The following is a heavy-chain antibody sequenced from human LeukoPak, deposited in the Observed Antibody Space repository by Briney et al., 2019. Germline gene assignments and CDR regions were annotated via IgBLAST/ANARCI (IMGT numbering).Heavy chain of an antibody. Sequence: SETLSLTCAVYGGSFSGYYWSWIRQPPGKGLEWIGSIYHSGSTYYNPSLKSRVTISVDTSKNQFSLKLSSVTAADTAVYYCARGEGTYGDYHVGWFDPWGQGTLVTVSS. J-gene: IGHJ5*02. V-gene: IGHV4-34*01. CDR1: GGSFSGYY. D-gene: IGHD4-17*01. CDR3: ARGEGTYGDYHVGWFDP. CDR2: IYHSGST.